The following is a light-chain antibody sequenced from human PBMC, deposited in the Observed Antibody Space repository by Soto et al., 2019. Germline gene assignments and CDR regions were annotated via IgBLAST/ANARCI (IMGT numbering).Light chain of an antibody. CDR3: CSYAGSPRYV. CDR2: DVS. V-gene: IGLV2-11*01. CDR1: TSDVGGYNY. Sequence: QSALTQPRSVSGSPGQQVTISSPGTTSDVGGYNYVSWYQQHPGKAPKVMIYDVSERPSGVPDRFSGSKSGNTASLTISGLQAEDEADYYCCSYAGSPRYVFGTGTKLTVL. J-gene: IGLJ1*01.